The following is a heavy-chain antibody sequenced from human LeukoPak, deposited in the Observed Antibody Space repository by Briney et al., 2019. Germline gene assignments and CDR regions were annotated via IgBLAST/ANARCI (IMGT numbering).Heavy chain of an antibody. V-gene: IGHV3-23*01. D-gene: IGHD3-10*01. CDR1: GFTFSSYA. Sequence: GGSLRLSCAASGFTFSSYAMSWVRQAPGKGPEWVSAISGSGGSTYYADSVKGRFTISRGNSKNTLYLQMNSLRAEDTAVYYCAKDLTSSWFGEFRYYFDYWGQGTLVTVSS. CDR3: AKDLTSSWFGEFRYYFDY. J-gene: IGHJ4*02. CDR2: ISGSGGST.